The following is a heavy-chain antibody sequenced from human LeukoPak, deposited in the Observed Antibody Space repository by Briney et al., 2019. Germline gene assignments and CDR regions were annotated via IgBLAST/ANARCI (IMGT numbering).Heavy chain of an antibody. CDR1: GGTLSSYA. J-gene: IGHJ4*02. CDR2: IIPIFGTA. Sequence: GASVTVSCKASGGTLSSYAISWVRQAPGQGLEWMGGIIPIFGTANYAQKFQGRVTITADESTSTAYMELNSLRSEDTAVYYCARGGVTIFGVVIMVLGYWGQGTLVTVSS. V-gene: IGHV1-69*13. D-gene: IGHD3-3*01. CDR3: ARGGVTIFGVVIMVLGY.